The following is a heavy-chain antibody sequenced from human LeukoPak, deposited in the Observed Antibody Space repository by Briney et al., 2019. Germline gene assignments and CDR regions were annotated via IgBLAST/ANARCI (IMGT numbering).Heavy chain of an antibody. CDR3: AKDQYVTMIVVVMHDAFDI. CDR1: GFIVGGNY. V-gene: IGHV3-23*01. J-gene: IGHJ3*02. D-gene: IGHD3-22*01. Sequence: GGSLRLSCAASGFIVGGNYVSWVRQAPGKGLEWVSAISGSGGSTYYADSVKGRFTISRDNSKNTLYLQMNSLRAEDTAVYYCAKDQYVTMIVVVMHDAFDIWGQGTMVTVSS. CDR2: ISGSGGST.